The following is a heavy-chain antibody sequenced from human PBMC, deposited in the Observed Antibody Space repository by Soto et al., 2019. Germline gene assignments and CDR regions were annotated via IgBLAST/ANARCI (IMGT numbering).Heavy chain of an antibody. D-gene: IGHD6-19*01. V-gene: IGHV3-33*01. CDR2: IWYDGSNK. CDR3: ARAMYSSGWYSGAFDI. CDR1: GFTCSSYG. J-gene: IGHJ3*02. Sequence: QVQLVESGGGVVQPGRSLRLSCAASGFTCSSYGIHWVRQAPGKGLEWVAVIWYDGSNKYYADSVKGRFTISRDNSKNTLYLQMNSLRAEDTAVYYCARAMYSSGWYSGAFDIWGQGTMVTVSS.